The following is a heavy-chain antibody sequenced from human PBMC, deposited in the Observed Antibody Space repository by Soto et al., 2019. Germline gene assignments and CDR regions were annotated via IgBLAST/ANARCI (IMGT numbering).Heavy chain of an antibody. Sequence: ASVKVSCKASGYPFTRYSIRWVRQAPGQGLEWMGWISGYNGDTEYSKNFQGRLTMTIDTSTTTASMELRSLRSDDTAVYYCARASLTIFGAPYGMDVWGQGTSVTISS. CDR3: ARASLTIFGAPYGMDV. J-gene: IGHJ6*02. CDR1: GYPFTRYS. V-gene: IGHV1-18*04. D-gene: IGHD3-3*01. CDR2: ISGYNGDT.